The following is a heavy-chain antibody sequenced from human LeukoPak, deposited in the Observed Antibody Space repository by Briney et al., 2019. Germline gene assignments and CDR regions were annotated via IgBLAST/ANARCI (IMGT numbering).Heavy chain of an antibody. CDR3: ARAAWRGSNSRDAFDI. CDR1: GGSISSGGDY. Sequence: SETLSLTCTVSGGSISSGGDYWSWIRQHPGKGLGWIGYISYSGTTYYSPSLQSRITISLDTSKNQFSLELSSVTAADTAVYYCARAAWRGSNSRDAFDIWGLGTVVTVSS. V-gene: IGHV4-31*03. CDR2: ISYSGTT. J-gene: IGHJ3*02. D-gene: IGHD4-23*01.